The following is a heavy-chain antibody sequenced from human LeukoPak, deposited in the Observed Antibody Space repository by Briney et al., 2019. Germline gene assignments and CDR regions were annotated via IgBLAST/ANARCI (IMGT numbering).Heavy chain of an antibody. CDR3: ARGGLGGITAYSNYLFDY. CDR2: IYYSGST. D-gene: IGHD4-11*01. CDR1: GGSISNYY. V-gene: IGHV4-59*08. J-gene: IGHJ4*02. Sequence: SETLSLTCTVSGGSISNYYWSWIRQPPGEGLEWIGYIYYSGSTNYNPSLKSRVTISIDTSKNQFSLNLTPVTAADTAVYYCARGGLGGITAYSNYLFDYWGQGTLVTVSS.